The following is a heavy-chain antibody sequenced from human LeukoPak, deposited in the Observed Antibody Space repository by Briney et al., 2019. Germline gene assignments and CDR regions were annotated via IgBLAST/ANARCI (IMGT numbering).Heavy chain of an antibody. CDR3: AREGPAAALVYFDY. Sequence: GGSLRLSCAASGFTFSSYSMNWVRQAPGKGLEWVSSISSSSSYIYYADSVKGRFTISRDNAKNSLYLQMNSLRAEDTAVYYCAREGPAAALVYFDYWGQGTLVTVSS. V-gene: IGHV3-21*01. D-gene: IGHD2-2*01. J-gene: IGHJ4*02. CDR1: GFTFSSYS. CDR2: ISSSSSYI.